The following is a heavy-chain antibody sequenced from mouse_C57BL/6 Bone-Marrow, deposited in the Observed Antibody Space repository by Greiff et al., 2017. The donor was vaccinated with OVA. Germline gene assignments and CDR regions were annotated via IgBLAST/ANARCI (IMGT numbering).Heavy chain of an antibody. D-gene: IGHD2-3*01. Sequence: QVQLQQSGAELVRPGASVKLSCKASGYTFTDYYINWVKQRPGQGLEWIARIYPGSGNTYYNEKFKGKATLTAEKSSSTAYMQLSSLTSEDSAVYFCERKNDGYYVEPYFDYWGQGTTLTVSS. J-gene: IGHJ2*01. V-gene: IGHV1-76*01. CDR3: ERKNDGYYVEPYFDY. CDR2: IYPGSGNT. CDR1: GYTFTDYY.